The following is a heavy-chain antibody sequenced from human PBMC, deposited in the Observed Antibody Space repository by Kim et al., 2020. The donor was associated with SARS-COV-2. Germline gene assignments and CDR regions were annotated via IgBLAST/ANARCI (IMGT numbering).Heavy chain of an antibody. CDR1: GGSISSYY. D-gene: IGHD3-9*01. CDR2: IYTSGST. CDR3: ARVSYDILTGLYYFDY. J-gene: IGHJ4*02. V-gene: IGHV4-4*07. Sequence: SETLSLTCTVSGGSISSYYWSWIRQPAGKGLEWIGRIYTSGSTNYNPSLKSRVTMSVDTSKNQFSLKLSSVTAADTAVYYCARVSYDILTGLYYFDYWGQGTLVTVSS.